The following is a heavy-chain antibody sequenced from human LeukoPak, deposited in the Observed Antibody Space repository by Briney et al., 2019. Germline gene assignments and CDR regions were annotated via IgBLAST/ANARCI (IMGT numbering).Heavy chain of an antibody. CDR1: GYTFADYY. CDR3: AREYYDSTGRKHAFEN. D-gene: IGHD3-22*01. CDR2: IDPDSGGT. J-gene: IGHJ3*02. Sequence: ASMKVSCETSGYTFADYYLHWVRQTPGQGLEWMGAIDPDSGGTNSAQKFQGRVTMTRDTSISTAHMQLSRLRSDDTAVYYCAREYYDSTGRKHAFENWGQGTMVTVSS. V-gene: IGHV1-2*02.